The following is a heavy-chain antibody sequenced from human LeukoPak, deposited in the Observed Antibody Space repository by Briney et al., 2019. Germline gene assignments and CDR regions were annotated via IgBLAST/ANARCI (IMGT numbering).Heavy chain of an antibody. CDR2: IYSGGGT. D-gene: IGHD4-17*01. CDR1: GFTLRNTY. Sequence: PGGTLRLSCAASGFTLRNTYMNWVRQAPGKGLEWVPVIYSGGGTYYADSVKGRFTISRDNSKNTLYLQMNSLRAEDTAVYYCVRDDRRYGDYGYFDYWGQGTLVTVSS. J-gene: IGHJ4*02. V-gene: IGHV3-66*01. CDR3: VRDDRRYGDYGYFDY.